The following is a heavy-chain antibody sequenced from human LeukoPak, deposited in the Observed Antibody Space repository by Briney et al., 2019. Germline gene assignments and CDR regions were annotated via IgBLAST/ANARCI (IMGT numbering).Heavy chain of an antibody. Sequence: SVKVSCKASGGTFSSYAISWVRQAPGQGLEWMGGIIPIFGTANYAQKFQGRVTITTDESTSTAYMELSSLRSEDTAVYYCARGGVYYDFWSGPFHPGPYYMDVWGKGTTVTVSS. V-gene: IGHV1-69*05. CDR2: IIPIFGTA. CDR1: GGTFSSYA. J-gene: IGHJ6*03. CDR3: ARGGVYYDFWSGPFHPGPYYMDV. D-gene: IGHD3-3*01.